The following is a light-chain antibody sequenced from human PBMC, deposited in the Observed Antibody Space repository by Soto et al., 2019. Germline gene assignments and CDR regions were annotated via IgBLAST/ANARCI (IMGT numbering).Light chain of an antibody. J-gene: IGKJ5*01. Sequence: EIVLTQSPATLSLSPGERATLSCRASQSVSSYLAWYQQKPGQAPRLLIYDASNRATGIPARFSGRGSGTDFPLTISSLEPEDCAVYYCQQRGNWPITFGQGTRLEIK. CDR2: DAS. V-gene: IGKV3-11*01. CDR1: QSVSSY. CDR3: QQRGNWPIT.